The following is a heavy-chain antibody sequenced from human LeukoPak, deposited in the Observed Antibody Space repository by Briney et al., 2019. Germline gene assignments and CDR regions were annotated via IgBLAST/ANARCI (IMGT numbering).Heavy chain of an antibody. CDR3: ARLPVTDDAFDI. D-gene: IGHD4-17*01. J-gene: IGHJ3*02. CDR1: GGSISSYY. V-gene: IGHV4-59*08. Sequence: SETLSLTCTVSGGSISSYYWSWIRQPPGKGLEWIGYIYYSGSTNYNPSLKSRVTISVDTSKNQFSLKLSSVTAADTAVYYCARLPVTDDAFDIWGQGTMVTVSS. CDR2: IYYSGST.